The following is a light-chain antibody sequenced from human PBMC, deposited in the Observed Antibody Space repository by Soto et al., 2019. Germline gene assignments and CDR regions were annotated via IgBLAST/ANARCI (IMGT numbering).Light chain of an antibody. V-gene: IGKV1-27*01. CDR2: AAS. Sequence: DIQMTQSPSSLSASVGDRVNISCRASQAINNYLAWYQQKPGKVPKLLIYAASTLQSGVPSRFSGSGSGTDFTLTISSLQPEDVATYYCQKYNSAPPVTFGPGTKVHV. J-gene: IGKJ3*01. CDR3: QKYNSAPPVT. CDR1: QAINNY.